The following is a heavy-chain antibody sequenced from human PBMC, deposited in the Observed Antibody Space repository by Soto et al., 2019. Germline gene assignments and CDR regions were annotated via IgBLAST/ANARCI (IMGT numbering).Heavy chain of an antibody. D-gene: IGHD3-10*01. CDR2: ISYDGSNK. Sequence: GGSLRLSCAASGFTFSSYAMHWVRQAPGKGLEWVAVISYDGSNKYYADSVKGRFPISRDNSKNTLYLQMNSLRAEDTAVYYCASSQRYYYGSGSLTDAFDIWGQGTMVTVSS. V-gene: IGHV3-30-3*01. J-gene: IGHJ3*02. CDR1: GFTFSSYA. CDR3: ASSQRYYYGSGSLTDAFDI.